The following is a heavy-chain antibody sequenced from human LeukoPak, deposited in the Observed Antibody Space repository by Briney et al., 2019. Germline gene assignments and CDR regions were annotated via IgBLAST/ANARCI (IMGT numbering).Heavy chain of an antibody. Sequence: GGSLRLSCTASGFTFSNYWMSWVRQAPGKGLEWVSSITSSSSYIYYADSVKGRFTISRDNAKSSLYLQMNSLRDEDTAVYYCAREPYSGSYGDYYYYYMDVWGKGTTVTISS. CDR3: AREPYSGSYGDYYYYYMDV. V-gene: IGHV3-21*01. CDR1: GFTFSNYW. CDR2: ITSSSSYI. J-gene: IGHJ6*03. D-gene: IGHD1-26*01.